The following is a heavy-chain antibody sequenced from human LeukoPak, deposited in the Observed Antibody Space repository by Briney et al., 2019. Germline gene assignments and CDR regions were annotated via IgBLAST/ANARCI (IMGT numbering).Heavy chain of an antibody. V-gene: IGHV1-18*01. Sequence: GASVKVSCKASGYTFTTYGINWVRQAPGQGLEWMGWISTYNGNTNYAQNLQGRVTMTTDTSTNTAYMELRSLRSDDTAVYYCARAHDYGDYLDPLVSFCFDYWGQGTLVTVSS. CDR1: GYTFTTYG. J-gene: IGHJ4*02. CDR2: ISTYNGNT. D-gene: IGHD4-17*01. CDR3: ARAHDYGDYLDPLVSFCFDY.